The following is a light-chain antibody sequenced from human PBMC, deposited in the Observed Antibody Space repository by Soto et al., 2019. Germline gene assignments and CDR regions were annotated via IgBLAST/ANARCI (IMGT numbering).Light chain of an antibody. J-gene: IGKJ5*01. CDR1: ENVSTF. CDR2: GAS. V-gene: IGKV3-15*01. CDR3: QQYNNWPTT. Sequence: TKSQATLSSSTGERATLSCRASENVSTFVDWYQQKPDQAPRLLIYGASTRATGIPARFSGSGSGTEFTLTISSLQSEDFEIYYCQQYNNWPTTFGQGTRLEIK.